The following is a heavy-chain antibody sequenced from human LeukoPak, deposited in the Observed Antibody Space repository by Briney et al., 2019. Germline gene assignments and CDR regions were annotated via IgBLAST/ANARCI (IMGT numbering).Heavy chain of an antibody. Sequence: GGSLRLSCAASGFTFSSYAMGWVRQAPGKGLEWVSSISGSGGSTYYADSVKGRFTISRDNSKNTLYLQMNSLRAEDTAVYYCAKVGIAVAGFTFDYWGQGTLVTVSS. V-gene: IGHV3-23*01. D-gene: IGHD6-19*01. J-gene: IGHJ4*02. CDR1: GFTFSSYA. CDR2: ISGSGGST. CDR3: AKVGIAVAGFTFDY.